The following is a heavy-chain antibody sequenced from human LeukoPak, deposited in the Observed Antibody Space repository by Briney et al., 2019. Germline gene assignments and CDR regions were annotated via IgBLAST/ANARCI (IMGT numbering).Heavy chain of an antibody. D-gene: IGHD1-26*01. Sequence: GESLKISCKGSGYXFTXXXIXXVXXXPXKXLEWMGIIYPVDSDTRYSPSFQGQVSISVDKSISTAYLQWSSLKASDTAIYYCARHGGNYDYWGQGTLVTVSS. V-gene: IGHV5-51*01. CDR2: IYPVDSDT. CDR3: ARHGGNYDY. CDR1: GYXFTXXX. J-gene: IGHJ4*02.